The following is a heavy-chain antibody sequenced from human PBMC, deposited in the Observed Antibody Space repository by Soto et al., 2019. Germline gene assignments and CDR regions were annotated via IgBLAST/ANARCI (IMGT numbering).Heavy chain of an antibody. V-gene: IGHV2-5*02. D-gene: IGHD6-13*01. J-gene: IGHJ4*02. CDR3: AHRSIAAAGSWDVGSFDY. Sequence: QITLKESGPTLVKPTQTLTLTCTFSGFSLSTSGVGLGWLRQPPGKALEYLALIYWDDDKRYSPSLRSRLTTTKDTSKNPVVLTLTKMDPVDTATYYCAHRSIAAAGSWDVGSFDYWGQGTLVTVSS. CDR2: IYWDDDK. CDR1: GFSLSTSGVG.